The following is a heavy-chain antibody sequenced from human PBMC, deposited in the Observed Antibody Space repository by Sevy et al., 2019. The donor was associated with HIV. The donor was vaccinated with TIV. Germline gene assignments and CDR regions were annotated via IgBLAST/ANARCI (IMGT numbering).Heavy chain of an antibody. CDR3: ARGLAALPVYYYGMDV. V-gene: IGHV3-33*01. Sequence: GGSLRLSCAASGFTFSSYGMHWVRQAPGKGLEWVAVIWYDGSNKYYADSVKGRFTISIDNSKNMFYLQMNSLRTEDTAVFYCARGLAALPVYYYGMDVWGQGTTVTVSS. J-gene: IGHJ6*02. CDR1: GFTFSSYG. CDR2: IWYDGSNK. D-gene: IGHD6-6*01.